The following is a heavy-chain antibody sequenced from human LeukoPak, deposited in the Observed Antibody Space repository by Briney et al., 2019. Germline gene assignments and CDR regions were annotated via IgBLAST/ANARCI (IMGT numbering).Heavy chain of an antibody. D-gene: IGHD6-13*01. J-gene: IGHJ5*02. CDR1: GGSFSGYY. V-gene: IGHV4-34*09. CDR3: AKDRGSSRSVGWFDP. Sequence: SETLSLTCAVYGGSFSGYYWSWIRQSPGKGLEWIGNIYYSGSTYYNPSLKSRATLSVDTSKNQFSLRLSSVTAADTAVYYCAKDRGSSRSVGWFDPWGQGTLVTVSS. CDR2: IYYSGST.